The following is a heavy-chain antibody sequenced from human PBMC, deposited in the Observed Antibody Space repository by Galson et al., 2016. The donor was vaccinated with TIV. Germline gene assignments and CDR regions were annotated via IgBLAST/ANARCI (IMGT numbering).Heavy chain of an antibody. CDR3: ARVIGITMVRGTSFDY. CDR1: GYSISTDYY. J-gene: IGHJ4*02. V-gene: IGHV4-38-2*01. CDR2: IYYRGTS. D-gene: IGHD3-10*01. Sequence: ETLSLTCDVSGYSISTDYYRGWIRQSPGKGLEWIGSIYYRGTSYYNPSLKSRVTASVDTSKNQFSLKLTSVTAADTAVYYCARVIGITMVRGTSFDYWGQGILVTVSS.